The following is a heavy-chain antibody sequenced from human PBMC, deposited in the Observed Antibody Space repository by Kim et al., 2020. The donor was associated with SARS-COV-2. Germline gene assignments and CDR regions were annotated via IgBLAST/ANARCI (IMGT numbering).Heavy chain of an antibody. Sequence: GRSLRLSCAASGFTFSDYGMHWVRQAPGKGLEWVALIWYDGSNKYYADSVKGRFTISRDNSKNTLYLQMNSLRAEDTAVYYCAKTPTAAGTGWFDPWGQG. CDR2: IWYDGSNK. J-gene: IGHJ5*02. V-gene: IGHV3-33*06. CDR3: AKTPTAAGTGWFDP. D-gene: IGHD6-13*01. CDR1: GFTFSDYG.